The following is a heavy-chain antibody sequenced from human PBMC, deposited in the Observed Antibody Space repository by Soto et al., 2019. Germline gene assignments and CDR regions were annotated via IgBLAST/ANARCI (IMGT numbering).Heavy chain of an antibody. CDR2: ISSSGSTI. D-gene: IGHD6-13*01. Sequence: GGSLRLSCAASGFTFSSYEMNWVRQAPGKGLEWVSYISSSGSTIYYADSVKGRFTISRDNAKNSLYLQMNSLRAEDTAVYYCARDSSIAAAGYAFDIWGQGTLVTVSS. CDR3: ARDSSIAAAGYAFDI. J-gene: IGHJ3*02. CDR1: GFTFSSYE. V-gene: IGHV3-48*03.